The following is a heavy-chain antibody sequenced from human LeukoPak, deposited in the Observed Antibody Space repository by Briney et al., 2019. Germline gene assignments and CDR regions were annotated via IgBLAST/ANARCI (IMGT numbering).Heavy chain of an antibody. CDR3: ARGGCSSTSCLDY. CDR1: GFTFSSKW. V-gene: IGHV3-74*01. Sequence: GGSLRLSYAASGFTFSSKWMHWVRQSPGKGLVWVSHINSDGSNTNYADSVKGRFTISRDNAKNTLYLQLNSLRAEDTAVYYCARGGCSSTSCLDYWGQGTLVTVSS. J-gene: IGHJ4*02. D-gene: IGHD2-2*01. CDR2: INSDGSNT.